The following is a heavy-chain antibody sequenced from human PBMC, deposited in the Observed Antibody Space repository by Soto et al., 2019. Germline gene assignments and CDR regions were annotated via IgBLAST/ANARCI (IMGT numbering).Heavy chain of an antibody. J-gene: IGHJ4*02. V-gene: IGHV3-23*01. D-gene: IGHD6-19*01. CDR2: IDTTGVIT. CDR3: AKKRVAGSSARDFDY. Sequence: GGSLRLSCAASGLTFSSCAMTWVRQAPGKGLEWVSVIDTTGVITFYADSVRGRFTISRDNSKNTLYLQMNSLTAEDTAVYYCAKKRVAGSSARDFDYWGQGTLVTVSS. CDR1: GLTFSSCA.